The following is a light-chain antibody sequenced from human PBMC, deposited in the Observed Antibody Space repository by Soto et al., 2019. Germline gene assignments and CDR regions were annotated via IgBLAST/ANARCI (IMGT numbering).Light chain of an antibody. V-gene: IGKV3-15*01. J-gene: IGKJ1*01. CDR2: GES. Sequence: EVVVTQSPATLSLSPGDSATLSCRASQSVSSNLAWYQQKTGQAPRLLIYGESTRATGIPDRLSGSGSETDLNLTISSLQPEDFATYSCQKSYSTTWTCGQGTKVDIK. CDR3: QKSYSTTWT. CDR1: QSVSSN.